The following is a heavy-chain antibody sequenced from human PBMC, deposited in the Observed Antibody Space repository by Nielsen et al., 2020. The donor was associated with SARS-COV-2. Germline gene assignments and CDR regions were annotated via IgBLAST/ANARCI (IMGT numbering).Heavy chain of an antibody. Sequence: VRQMPGKGLEWVANIKQDGSEKYYVDSVKGRFTISRGNAKNSLYLQMNSLRAEDTAVYYCARSITIFGVVIAYYYYGMDVWGQGTTVTVSS. V-gene: IGHV3-7*02. J-gene: IGHJ6*02. CDR2: IKQDGSEK. D-gene: IGHD3-3*01. CDR3: ARSITIFGVVIAYYYYGMDV.